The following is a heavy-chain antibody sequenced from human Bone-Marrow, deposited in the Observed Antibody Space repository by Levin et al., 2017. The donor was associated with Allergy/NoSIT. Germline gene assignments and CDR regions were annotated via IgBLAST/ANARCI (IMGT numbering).Heavy chain of an antibody. J-gene: IGHJ6*02. CDR3: GGFGDLLSGVWGMDV. D-gene: IGHD3-10*01. V-gene: IGHV3-53*05. Sequence: PGGSLRLSCAASEFTFSNYGLTWVRQAPGKGLECVSVINPGGTTYYADSVKGRFSISRDKSNNTLYLQMNSLRVDDTAVYYCGGFGDLLSGVWGMDVWGQGTTVTVSS. CDR1: EFTFSNYG. CDR2: INPGGTT.